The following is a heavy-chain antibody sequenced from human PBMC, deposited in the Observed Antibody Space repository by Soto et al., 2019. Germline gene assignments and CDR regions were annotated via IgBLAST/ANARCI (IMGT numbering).Heavy chain of an antibody. CDR1: GFTVSSNY. Sequence: LRLSCAASGFTVSSNYMSWVRQAPGKGLEWVSVIYSGGSTYYADSVKGRFTISRDNSKNTLYLQMNSLRAEDTAVYYCARGMVTGYYGMDVWGQGTTVTVSS. D-gene: IGHD5-18*01. V-gene: IGHV3-53*01. CDR2: IYSGGST. CDR3: ARGMVTGYYGMDV. J-gene: IGHJ6*02.